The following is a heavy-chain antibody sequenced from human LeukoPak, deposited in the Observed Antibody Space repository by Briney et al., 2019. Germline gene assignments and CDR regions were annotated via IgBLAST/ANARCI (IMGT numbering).Heavy chain of an antibody. D-gene: IGHD5-18*01. Sequence: GGSLRLSCAASGFTFSSYGMHWVRQAPGKGLEWVAFIRYDGSNKYYADSVKGRFTISRDNSKNTLYLQMNSLRAADTAVYYCAKEGQGYSYGYDYFDYWGQGTLVTVSS. CDR1: GFTFSSYG. CDR2: IRYDGSNK. CDR3: AKEGQGYSYGYDYFDY. V-gene: IGHV3-30*02. J-gene: IGHJ4*02.